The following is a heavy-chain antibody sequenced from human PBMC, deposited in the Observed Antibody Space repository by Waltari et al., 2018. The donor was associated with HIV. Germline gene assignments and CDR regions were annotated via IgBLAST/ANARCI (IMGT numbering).Heavy chain of an antibody. J-gene: IGHJ4*02. CDR1: GFTFSSYA. CDR3: ARKEAGSGYIDY. Sequence: QVQLVESGGGVVQPGRSLRLSCAASGFTFSSYAMHWVRQAPGKGLEWVAVISYDGSNKYYADSVKGRFTISRDNSKNTLYLQMNSLRAEDTAVYYCARKEAGSGYIDYWGQGTLVTVSS. V-gene: IGHV3-30*04. D-gene: IGHD3-22*01. CDR2: ISYDGSNK.